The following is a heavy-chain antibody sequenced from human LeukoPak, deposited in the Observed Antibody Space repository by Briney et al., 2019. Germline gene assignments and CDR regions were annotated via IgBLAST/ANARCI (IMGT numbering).Heavy chain of an antibody. CDR2: ISWNSGSI. V-gene: IGHV3-9*03. J-gene: IGHJ4*02. Sequence: GGSLRLSCAASGFTFDDYAMHWFRQAPGKGLEWVSGISWNSGSIGYADSVKGRFTISGDNAKNSLYLQMNSLRAEDMALYYCAKASSAGYYDILTGYYRSYYFDYWGQGTLATVSS. CDR1: GFTFDDYA. CDR3: AKASSAGYYDILTGYYRSYYFDY. D-gene: IGHD3-9*01.